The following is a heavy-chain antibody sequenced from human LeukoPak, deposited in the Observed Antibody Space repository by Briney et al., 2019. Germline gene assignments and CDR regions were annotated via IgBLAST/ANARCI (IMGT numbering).Heavy chain of an antibody. D-gene: IGHD2-2*02. CDR2: IYPDDSDA. CDR3: AIGGDSTTSCYRCFNY. J-gene: IGHJ4*02. CDR1: GSRFRNYW. V-gene: IGHV5-51*04. Sequence: GESLEISCKGSGSRFRNYWIGWVRQLPGEGLEWMAIIYPDDSDARYSPSFQGQVTISADKPISTAYLQWKSLEASDTAMYHCAIGGDSTTSCYRCFNYWGQGTLVTVSS.